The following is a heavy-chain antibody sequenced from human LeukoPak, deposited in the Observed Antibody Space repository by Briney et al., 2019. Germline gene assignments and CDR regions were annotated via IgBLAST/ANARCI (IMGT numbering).Heavy chain of an antibody. J-gene: IGHJ5*02. CDR2: ISAYNGNT. CDR1: GYTFTSYG. D-gene: IGHD3-9*01. V-gene: IGHV1-18*04. Sequence: ASVKVSCKASGYTFTSYGSSWVRQAPGQGLEWMGWISAYNGNTNYAQKLQGRVTMTTDTSTSTAYMELRSLRSDDTAVYYCARVGDDYDILTNWFDPWGQGTLVTVSS. CDR3: ARVGDDYDILTNWFDP.